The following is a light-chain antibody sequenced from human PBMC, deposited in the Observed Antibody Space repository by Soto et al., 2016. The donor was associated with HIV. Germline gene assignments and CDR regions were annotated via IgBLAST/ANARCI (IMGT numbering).Light chain of an antibody. V-gene: IGKV1-8*01. Sequence: AIRMTQSPSSLSASTGDRVTITCRTSQVISSHLAWYQQKPGMPPKLLMYEASTLQSGVPSGFNGSESGTDFTLTISCLQSEDFATYYCQQYHSNPRTFGQGTKVEIK. J-gene: IGKJ1*01. CDR2: EAS. CDR3: QQYHSNPRT. CDR1: QVISSH.